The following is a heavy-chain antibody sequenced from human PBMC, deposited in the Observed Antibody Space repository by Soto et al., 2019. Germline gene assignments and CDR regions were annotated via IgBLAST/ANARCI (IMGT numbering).Heavy chain of an antibody. CDR3: ARDGYSSSYDFDY. J-gene: IGHJ4*02. Sequence: SQTLSLTCAISGDSVSDNSAAWNWIRQSPSRGLEWLGRTYYRSKWYSDYAVSVKSRISIKPDTSKNQFSLQLNFVTPEDSAVYYCARDGYSSSYDFDYWGQGILVTVSS. CDR2: TYYRSKWYS. V-gene: IGHV6-1*01. CDR1: GDSVSDNSAA. D-gene: IGHD6-6*01.